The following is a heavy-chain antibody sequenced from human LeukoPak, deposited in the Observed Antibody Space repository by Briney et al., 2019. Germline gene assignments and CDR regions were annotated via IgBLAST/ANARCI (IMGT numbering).Heavy chain of an antibody. V-gene: IGHV1-18*04. D-gene: IGHD2-15*01. CDR1: GNTFTSYY. CDR3: ARIVVVEAAKKDSYYFDY. J-gene: IGHJ4*01. Sequence: GASVKVSCKASGNTFTSYYIHWVRQAPGQGLEWMGWISTYNGNTDYAQKLQGRVTMTTDTYTSTAFMELRSLRSDDTAVYYCARIVVVEAAKKDSYYFDYWGLGTLVTVSS. CDR2: ISTYNGNT.